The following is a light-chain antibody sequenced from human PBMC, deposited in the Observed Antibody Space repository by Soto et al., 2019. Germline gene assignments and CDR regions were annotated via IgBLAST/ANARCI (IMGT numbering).Light chain of an antibody. CDR1: SSIIGSNT. CDR3: AAWEDSMHGYV. V-gene: IGLV1-44*01. Sequence: QSALTQPPSASRTPGQRVTISCSGSSSIIGSNTVNWYQQLPGTAPKLRIYSNNQRPSGVPDRFSGSKSGTAASLAISGLQAEDEDDYYCAAWEDSMHGYVFGTGTEVTVL. J-gene: IGLJ1*01. CDR2: SNN.